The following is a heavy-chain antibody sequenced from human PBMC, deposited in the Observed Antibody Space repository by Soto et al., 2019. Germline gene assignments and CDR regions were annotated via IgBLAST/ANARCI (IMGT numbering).Heavy chain of an antibody. CDR1: GYTFTSYD. D-gene: IGHD3-3*01. V-gene: IGHV1-8*01. Sequence: GASVKVSCKASGYTFTSYDINWVRQATGQGLEWMGWMNPNSGNTGYAQKFQGRVTMTRNTSISTAYMELSSLRSEDTAVYYCARVDPHPAYYDFWSGYPDAFDIWGQGTMVTVSS. CDR2: MNPNSGNT. J-gene: IGHJ3*02. CDR3: ARVDPHPAYYDFWSGYPDAFDI.